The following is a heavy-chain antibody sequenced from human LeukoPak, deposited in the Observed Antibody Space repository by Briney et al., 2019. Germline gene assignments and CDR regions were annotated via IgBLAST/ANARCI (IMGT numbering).Heavy chain of an antibody. D-gene: IGHD3-10*01. Sequence: GGSLRLSCVGSGFTVSDNYMNWVRQTPGKGLEWVSVIYTTEQTYYADSVKGRFTISRDNSKNTLYLQMDSLRADDTAIYFCARGRYGSEDWGQGTLVTVSS. J-gene: IGHJ4*02. CDR3: ARGRYGSED. V-gene: IGHV3-53*01. CDR1: GFTVSDNY. CDR2: IYTTEQT.